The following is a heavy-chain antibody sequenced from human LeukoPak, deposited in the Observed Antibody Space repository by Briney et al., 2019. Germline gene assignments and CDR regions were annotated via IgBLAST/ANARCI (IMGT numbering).Heavy chain of an antibody. V-gene: IGHV3-64D*06. J-gene: IGHJ4*02. CDR2: ITTDGGST. CDR1: GFTFSNAW. CDR3: VTAAAGTAYDF. Sequence: GGSLRLSCAASGFTFSNAWMSWVRQAPGKGLEYVSAITTDGGSTYYADSVKGRFTISRDNSRNTLYLQLSSLRPEDTALYYCVTAAAGTAYDFWGQGTLVTVSS. D-gene: IGHD6-13*01.